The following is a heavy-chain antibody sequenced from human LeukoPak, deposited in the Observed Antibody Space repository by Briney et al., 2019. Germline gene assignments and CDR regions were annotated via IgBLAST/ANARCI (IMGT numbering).Heavy chain of an antibody. J-gene: IGHJ6*02. Sequence: SETLSLTCTVSGASISSGGYHWSWIRQHPENGLEWIGYIYYSGSTYYNPSLKSRVSISVDTSKNQFSLKLNSVTVADTAVYYCAREADSGTYARYGMDVWGQGTTVTVSS. V-gene: IGHV4-31*03. CDR2: IYYSGST. CDR3: AREADSGTYARYGMDV. D-gene: IGHD1-26*01. CDR1: GASISSGGYH.